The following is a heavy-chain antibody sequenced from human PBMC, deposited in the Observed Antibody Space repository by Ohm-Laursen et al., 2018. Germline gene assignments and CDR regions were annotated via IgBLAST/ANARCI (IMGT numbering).Heavy chain of an antibody. Sequence: TQTLTLTCTFSGFSLSTSGMCVSWIRQPPGKALEWLARIDWDDDKYYSTSLKTRLTISKDTSKNQVVLTMTNMDPVDTATYYCARIIASGSGHQITDASDIWGQGTMVTVSS. CDR1: GFSLSTSGMC. J-gene: IGHJ3*02. CDR2: IDWDDDK. D-gene: IGHD6-19*01. V-gene: IGHV2-70*11. CDR3: ARIIASGSGHQITDASDI.